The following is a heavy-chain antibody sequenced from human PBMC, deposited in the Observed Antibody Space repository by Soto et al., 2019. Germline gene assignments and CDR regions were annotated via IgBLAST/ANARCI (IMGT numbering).Heavy chain of an antibody. V-gene: IGHV4-59*01. D-gene: IGHD5-12*01. J-gene: IGHJ4*02. Sequence: SETLSLTCTVSGGSISSYYWSWIRQPPGKGLEWIGYIYYSGSTNYNPSLKSRVTISVDTSKNQFSLKLSSVTAADTAVYYCANGGYDIPLDDWGQRTLVTVSS. CDR3: ANGGYDIPLDD. CDR2: IYYSGST. CDR1: GGSISSYY.